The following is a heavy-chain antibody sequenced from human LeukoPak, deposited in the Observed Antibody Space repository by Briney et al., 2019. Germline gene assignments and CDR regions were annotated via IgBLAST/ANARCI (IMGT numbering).Heavy chain of an antibody. CDR3: ARWDYRRDIDY. CDR2: INHSGST. CDR1: GGSFSGYY. J-gene: IGHJ4*02. Sequence: PSETLSLTCAVSGGSFSGYYWSWIRQPPGKGLEWIGEINHSGSTNYNPSLKSRVTISVDTSKNQFSLKLSSVTAADTAVYYCARWDYRRDIDYWGQGTLVTVSS. D-gene: IGHD4-11*01. V-gene: IGHV4-34*01.